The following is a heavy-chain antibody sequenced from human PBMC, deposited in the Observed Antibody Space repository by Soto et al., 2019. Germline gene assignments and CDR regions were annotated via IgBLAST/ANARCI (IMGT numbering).Heavy chain of an antibody. CDR2: INYNGIYK. V-gene: IGHV3-21*06. D-gene: IGHD3-22*01. CDR3: ARKSNSDMSGYDYCDF. J-gene: IGHJ4*02. Sequence: GGSLRLSCATSGFIFSTSDMTWVRQAPGKGLEYVSSINYNGIYKFYAEPAKGRFTISRDNAKNSLYLQMNSLTAEDTAVCYCARKSNSDMSGYDYCDFWGRGTLVTVSS. CDR1: GFIFSTSD.